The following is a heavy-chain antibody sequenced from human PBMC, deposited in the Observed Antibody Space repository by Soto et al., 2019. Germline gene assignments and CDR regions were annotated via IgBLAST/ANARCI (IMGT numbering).Heavy chain of an antibody. Sequence: VQLVESGGGVVQPGRSLRLSCAASGFTFSDYAMHWVRQAPGKGLEWVAVVSHDGRNTHYADSVKGRFNISRVSSKNTVSREMTRLRAEDTAVYYCAKGGRQWLVTSDFNYWGQGARVTVSS. CDR3: AKGGRQWLVTSDFNY. J-gene: IGHJ4*02. CDR2: VSHDGRNT. D-gene: IGHD6-19*01. CDR1: GFTFSDYA. V-gene: IGHV3-30*18.